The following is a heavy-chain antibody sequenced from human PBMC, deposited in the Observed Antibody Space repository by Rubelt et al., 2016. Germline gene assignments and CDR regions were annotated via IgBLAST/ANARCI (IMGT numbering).Heavy chain of an antibody. Sequence: QVQLVQSGAEVKKPGASVKVSCKAAGYSFTTYSIHWVRQAPGQRLEWMGWINAGNGNTKYSQKFQGRVTITSETSASTAYMELSSLRSEDTAVYYCARVIWGSGWSNNWFDPWGQGTLVTVSS. CDR3: ARVIWGSGWSNNWFDP. CDR1: GYSFTTYS. V-gene: IGHV1-3*01. CDR2: INAGNGNT. D-gene: IGHD6-19*01. J-gene: IGHJ5*02.